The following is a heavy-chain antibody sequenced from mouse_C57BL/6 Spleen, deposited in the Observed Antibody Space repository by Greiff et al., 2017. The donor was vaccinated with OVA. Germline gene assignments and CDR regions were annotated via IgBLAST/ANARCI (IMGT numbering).Heavy chain of an antibody. CDR2: ISDGGSYT. Sequence: EVQGVESGGGLVKPGGSLKLSCAASGFTFSSYAMSWVRQTPEKRLEWVATISDGGSYTYYPDNVKGRLPISRANAKNNRYLQMSHLKSEDTAMYYCARNDEGYAMDYWGQGTSVTVSS. CDR1: GFTFSSYA. CDR3: ARNDEGYAMDY. V-gene: IGHV5-4*01. J-gene: IGHJ4*01.